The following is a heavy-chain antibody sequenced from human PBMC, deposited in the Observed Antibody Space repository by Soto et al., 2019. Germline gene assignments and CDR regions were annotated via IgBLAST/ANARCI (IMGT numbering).Heavy chain of an antibody. CDR2: ISSSSSTI. CDR1: GFTFSSYS. J-gene: IGHJ5*02. Sequence: EVQLVESGGGLVQPGGSLRLSCAASGFTFSSYSMNWVRQAPGKGLEWVSYISSSSSTIYYADSVKGRFTISRDNAKNSLYLQMHSLRAEDTAVYYCARHPERIAEIGWFDPWGQGTVVTVSS. CDR3: ARHPERIAEIGWFDP. D-gene: IGHD6-13*01. V-gene: IGHV3-48*01.